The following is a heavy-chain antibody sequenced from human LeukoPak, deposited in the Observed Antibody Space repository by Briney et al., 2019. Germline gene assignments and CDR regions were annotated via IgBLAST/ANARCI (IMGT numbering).Heavy chain of an antibody. Sequence: GGSLRLSCAASGFVFSHFNMHWVRQAPGKGLEWVAFIFYEEGKRSYSDSVKGRFTISRDISKRTLYLQMNGLRVEDTAVYYCAKDSATWGFDSWGRGTLVTVSS. CDR1: GFVFSHFN. J-gene: IGHJ4*02. CDR2: IFYEEGKR. V-gene: IGHV3-30*02. CDR3: AKDSATWGFDS. D-gene: IGHD3-16*01.